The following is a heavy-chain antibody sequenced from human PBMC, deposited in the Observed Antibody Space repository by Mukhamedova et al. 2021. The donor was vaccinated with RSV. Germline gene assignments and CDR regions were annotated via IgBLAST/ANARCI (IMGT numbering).Heavy chain of an antibody. Sequence: GLEWIGYIYYSGSTNYNPSLKSRVTISVDTSKNQFSLKLSSVTAADTAVYYRARERGMVRGVRGRTFDYWGQGTLVTVSS. J-gene: IGHJ4*02. D-gene: IGHD3-10*01. CDR2: IYYSGST. CDR3: ARERGMVRGVRGRTFDY. V-gene: IGHV4-59*01.